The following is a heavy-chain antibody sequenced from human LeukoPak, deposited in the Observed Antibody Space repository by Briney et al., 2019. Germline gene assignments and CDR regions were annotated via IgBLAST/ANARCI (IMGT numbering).Heavy chain of an antibody. D-gene: IGHD2-15*01. J-gene: IGHJ4*02. CDR1: GFTFSDAW. V-gene: IGHV3-15*01. CDR2: IKSKSDGGTI. Sequence: KTGGSLRLSCVGSGFTFSDAWMSWVRQAPGKGLEWVSRIKSKSDGGTIDYAAPVKGRFTISRDDSRNTLYLQMNSLKTEDTAVYYCTTRRQDGWWGQGTLVTVS. CDR3: TTRRQDGW.